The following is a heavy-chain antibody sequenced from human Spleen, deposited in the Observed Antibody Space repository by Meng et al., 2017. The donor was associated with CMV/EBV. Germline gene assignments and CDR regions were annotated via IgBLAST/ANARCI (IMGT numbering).Heavy chain of an antibody. J-gene: IGHJ3*02. CDR3: ARDWEMATNAFDI. V-gene: IGHV1-2*02. Sequence: ASVKVSCKASGYTFTGYHMHWVRQAPGQGLEWIGWINPNSGATKFAQKFQGRVTLTRDTSISTAYMEVSSLRYDDTAVYYCARDWEMATNAFDIWGQGTKVTVSS. D-gene: IGHD5-24*01. CDR1: GYTFTGYH. CDR2: INPNSGAT.